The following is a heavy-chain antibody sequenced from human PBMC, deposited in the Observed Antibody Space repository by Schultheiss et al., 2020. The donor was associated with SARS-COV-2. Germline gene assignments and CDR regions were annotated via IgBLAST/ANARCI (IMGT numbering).Heavy chain of an antibody. CDR1: GYTFTGYY. Sequence: ASVKVSCKASGYTFTGYYMHWVRQAPGQGLEWMGWINPNSGGTNYAQKFRGRVTMTRDTSISTAYMELSRLRSDDTAVYYCARVTSYIAVAAIDYWGQGTLVTVSS. D-gene: IGHD6-19*01. V-gene: IGHV1-2*02. CDR2: INPNSGGT. J-gene: IGHJ4*02. CDR3: ARVTSYIAVAAIDY.